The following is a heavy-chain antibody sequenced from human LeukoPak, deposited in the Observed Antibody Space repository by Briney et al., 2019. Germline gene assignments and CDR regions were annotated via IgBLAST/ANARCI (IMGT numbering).Heavy chain of an antibody. CDR1: GFTFSTYW. V-gene: IGHV3-7*01. Sequence: GGSLRLSCAASGFTFSTYWMTWVRQAPGKGLEWVANIKQDGSVKYYVGSVKGRFTLSRDNSKNSLYLQMDSLRAEDTAVYYCVKDERSGSYIYWGQGTLVTVSS. J-gene: IGHJ4*02. CDR2: IKQDGSVK. D-gene: IGHD1-26*01. CDR3: VKDERSGSYIY.